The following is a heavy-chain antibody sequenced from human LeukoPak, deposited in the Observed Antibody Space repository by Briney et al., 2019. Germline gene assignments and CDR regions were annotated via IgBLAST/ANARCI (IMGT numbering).Heavy chain of an antibody. V-gene: IGHV3-13*03. CDR2: IGTAGDT. J-gene: IGHJ4*02. Sequence: GGSLRLSCAACGFTFSSYDMHWVRQATGKGLEWVSAIGTAGDTYYPGSVKGQFTISRENAKNSLYLQMNSLRAEDTAVYYCAKDDGLYSSGYSPHDYWGQGTLVTVSS. CDR1: GFTFSSYD. D-gene: IGHD3-22*01. CDR3: AKDDGLYSSGYSPHDY.